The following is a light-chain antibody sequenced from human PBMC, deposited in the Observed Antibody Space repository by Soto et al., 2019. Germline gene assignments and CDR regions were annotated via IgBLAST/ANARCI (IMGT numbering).Light chain of an antibody. V-gene: IGKV3-20*01. CDR1: QSVSSNF. CDR2: GAS. Sequence: ETVLTQSPGTLSLSPGESATLSCRASQSVSSNFLAWYQHIPGQAPRLLIYGASTRATGIPDRFSGSGSGTDFTDPNSRMEPEEFAVYYCQQFGRSLPSWTFGQGTQVE. J-gene: IGKJ1*01. CDR3: QQFGRSLPSWT.